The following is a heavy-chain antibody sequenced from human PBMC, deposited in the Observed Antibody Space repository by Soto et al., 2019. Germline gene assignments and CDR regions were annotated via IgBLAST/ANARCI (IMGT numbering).Heavy chain of an antibody. CDR1: GYSFTSYA. J-gene: IGHJ4*02. CDR3: ARILGYCSGGSCDY. D-gene: IGHD2-15*01. CDR2: INAGNGNT. V-gene: IGHV1-3*01. Sequence: GASVKVSCQASGYSFTSYAMHWVRQAPGQRLEWMGWINAGNGNTKYSQKFQGRVTITRDTSASTAYMELSSLRSEDTAVYYCARILGYCSGGSCDYWGQGTLVTVAS.